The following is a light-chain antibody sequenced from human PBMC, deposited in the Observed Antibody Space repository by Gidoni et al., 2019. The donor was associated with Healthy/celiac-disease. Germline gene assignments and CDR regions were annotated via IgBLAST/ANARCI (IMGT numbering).Light chain of an antibody. V-gene: IGLV2-8*01. CDR3: SSYAGSNNLG. J-gene: IGLJ3*02. CDR1: SRDVGGYNY. CDR2: EVS. Sequence: QSALPPPPSASGSPGQSVTIACTGTSRDVGGYNYVSWYQQHPGKAPKLMIYEVSKRPSGVPDRFSGSKAGNTASLTVSGLQAEDEADYYCSSYAGSNNLGFGGGTKLTVL.